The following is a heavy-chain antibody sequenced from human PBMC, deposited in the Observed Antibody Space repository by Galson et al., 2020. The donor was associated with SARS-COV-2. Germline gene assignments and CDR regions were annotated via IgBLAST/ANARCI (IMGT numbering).Heavy chain of an antibody. CDR3: AKFDGQLGLQLVLYEF. V-gene: IGHV3-23*01. CDR1: GFTFSSSD. Sequence: GGSLRLFCAASGFTFSSSDMTWVRQAPGKGLEWVSAISGSGDRTYYADSVKGRFTISRDNFKSALYLQMNSLRVEETAIYYCAKFDGQLGLQLVLYEFWGQGALVTVSS. J-gene: IGHJ4*02. CDR2: ISGSGDRT. D-gene: IGHD2-21*02.